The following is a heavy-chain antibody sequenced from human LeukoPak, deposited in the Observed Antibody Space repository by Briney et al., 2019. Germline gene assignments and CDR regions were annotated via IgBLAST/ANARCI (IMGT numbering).Heavy chain of an antibody. V-gene: IGHV3-23*01. D-gene: IGHD6-19*01. J-gene: IGHJ2*01. CDR3: AKNQAVAGTVLWYFDL. CDR2: ISFSGIDT. Sequence: GGSLRLSCAAAGFTFSSYAMNWVRLAPGEGLEWVSGISFSGIDTYYADSVKGRFTISRDNSKNTLYLQMNSLRAEDTALYFCAKNQAVAGTVLWYFDLWGRGTLVTVSS. CDR1: GFTFSSYA.